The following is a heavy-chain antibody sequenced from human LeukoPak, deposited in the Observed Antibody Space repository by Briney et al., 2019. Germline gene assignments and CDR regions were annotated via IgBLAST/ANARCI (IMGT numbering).Heavy chain of an antibody. Sequence: SETLSLTCTVSGGSISSYYWSWIRQPPGKGLEWIGYIYYSGSTNYNPSLKSRVTISVDTSKNQFSLKLSSVTAADTAVYYCARSHRVGAMVPPSYYYYGMDVWGQGTTVTVSS. V-gene: IGHV4-59*01. J-gene: IGHJ6*02. CDR2: IYYSGST. CDR1: GGSISSYY. CDR3: ARSHRVGAMVPPSYYYYGMDV. D-gene: IGHD1-26*01.